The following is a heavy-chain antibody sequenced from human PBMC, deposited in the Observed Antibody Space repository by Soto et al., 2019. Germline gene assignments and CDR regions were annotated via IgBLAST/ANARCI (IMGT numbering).Heavy chain of an antibody. D-gene: IGHD3-9*01. CDR1: GFTFSRYA. J-gene: IGHJ6*03. CDR3: ARDRGVYDILTGYYYLDV. Sequence: GGSLRLSCAASGFTFSRYAMNWVRQAPGKGLEWVSSISSSSSYIYYADSVKGRFTISRDNAKNSLYLQMNSLRAEDTAVYYCARDRGVYDILTGYYYLDVWGQGTTVTVSS. CDR2: ISSSSSYI. V-gene: IGHV3-21*01.